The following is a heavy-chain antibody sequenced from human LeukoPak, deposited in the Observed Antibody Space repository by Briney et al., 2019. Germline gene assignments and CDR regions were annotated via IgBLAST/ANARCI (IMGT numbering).Heavy chain of an antibody. CDR2: ISSSSSYI. D-gene: IGHD1-14*01. CDR3: ARDRGNQRGYYYYYMDV. CDR1: GFTFGSYS. Sequence: GGSLRLSCAASGFTFGSYSMNWVRQAPGKGLEWVSSISSSSSYIYYADSVKGRFTISRDNAKNSLYLQMNSLRAEDTAVYYCARDRGNQRGYYYYYMDVWGKGTTVTVSS. V-gene: IGHV3-21*01. J-gene: IGHJ6*03.